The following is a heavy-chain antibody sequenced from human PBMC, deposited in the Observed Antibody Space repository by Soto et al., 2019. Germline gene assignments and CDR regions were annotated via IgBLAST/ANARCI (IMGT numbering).Heavy chain of an antibody. D-gene: IGHD3-3*01. CDR1: GYTFTSYG. CDR3: AKDARRVFGNDFDI. Sequence: QVQLVQSGPEVKKPGASVKVSCKASGYTFTSYGLSWVRQAPGQGLEWMGWISAYNGNTNYAQKFQGRVTMTTDTSTSTAYMELRSLRSDDTAVYSCAKDARRVFGNDFDIWGPGTMVTVPS. J-gene: IGHJ3*02. V-gene: IGHV1-18*04. CDR2: ISAYNGNT.